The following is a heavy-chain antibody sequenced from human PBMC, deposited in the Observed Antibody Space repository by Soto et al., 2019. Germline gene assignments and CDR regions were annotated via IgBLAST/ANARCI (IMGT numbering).Heavy chain of an antibody. D-gene: IGHD6-19*01. CDR2: IIPIFGTA. Sequence: SVKVSCKASGGTFSSYSISWVRHAPGQGLEWMGGIIPIFGTANYAQKFQGRVTITADESTSTAYMELSSLRSEDTAVYYCARVSAVAGPFDYWGQGTLVTVSS. CDR1: GGTFSSYS. J-gene: IGHJ4*02. V-gene: IGHV1-69*13. CDR3: ARVSAVAGPFDY.